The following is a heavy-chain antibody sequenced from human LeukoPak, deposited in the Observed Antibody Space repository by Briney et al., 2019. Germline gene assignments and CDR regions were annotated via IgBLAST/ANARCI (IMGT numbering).Heavy chain of an antibody. CDR3: ARDLARNTAMVTFDY. V-gene: IGHV1-18*01. CDR2: ISVYNGNT. D-gene: IGHD5-18*01. Sequence: ASVKVSCKASGYTFTSYGLSWVRQAPGQGLEWMGWISVYNGNTNYAQKLQGRVTMTTDTSTSTVYMELRSLRSDDTAMYYCARDLARNTAMVTFDYWGQGTLVTVSS. CDR1: GYTFTSYG. J-gene: IGHJ4*02.